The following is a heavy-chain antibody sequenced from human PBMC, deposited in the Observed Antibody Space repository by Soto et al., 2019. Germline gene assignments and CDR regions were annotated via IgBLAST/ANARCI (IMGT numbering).Heavy chain of an antibody. CDR2: IYYIGST. D-gene: IGHD3-22*01. CDR1: VFSIISFYYY. Sequence: SDTLSLTCTFSVFSIISFYYYLSFIRQPPWKCLELIVYIYYIGSTYYNPPLKSRVTISVDTSKNQFSLKLSSVTAADTAVYYCARYQPNYDRRGKWLDQWGKGNMVTVSS. J-gene: IGHJ5*02. CDR3: ARYQPNYDRRGKWLDQ. V-gene: IGHV4-30-4*02.